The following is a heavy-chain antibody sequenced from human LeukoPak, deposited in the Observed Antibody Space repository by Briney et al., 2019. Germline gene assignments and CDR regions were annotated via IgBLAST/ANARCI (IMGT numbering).Heavy chain of an antibody. J-gene: IGHJ3*02. V-gene: IGHV1-18*01. Sequence: ASVKVSCKASGYTFTSYGISWVRQAPGQGLEWMGWISGHNGNTNYAQKLQGRVTMTTDTSTSTAYMELRGLRSDDTAVYYCARVRGDYGRAFDIWGQGTKVTVSS. D-gene: IGHD2-21*02. CDR1: GYTFTSYG. CDR2: ISGHNGNT. CDR3: ARVRGDYGRAFDI.